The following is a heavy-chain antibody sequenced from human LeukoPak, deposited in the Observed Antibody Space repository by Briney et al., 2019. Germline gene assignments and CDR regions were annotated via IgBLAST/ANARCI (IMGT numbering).Heavy chain of an antibody. V-gene: IGHV3-30*02. D-gene: IGHD3-10*01. CDR3: AKGRAGMVRGVCDY. J-gene: IGHJ4*02. Sequence: GGSLRLSCAASGFTFSSYWMSWVRQAPGKGLEWVAFIRNDGSIRYYADSLKGRFTISRDNSKSTLYLQMSSLRVDDTAVYYCAKGRAGMVRGVCDYWGQGTLVTVSS. CDR2: IRNDGSIR. CDR1: GFTFSSYW.